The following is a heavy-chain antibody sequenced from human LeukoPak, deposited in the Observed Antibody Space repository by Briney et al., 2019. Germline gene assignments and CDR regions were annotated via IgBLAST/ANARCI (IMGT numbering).Heavy chain of an antibody. CDR1: GGSISSYY. V-gene: IGHV3-11*01. CDR3: ARTGDYYGSGSYIDY. D-gene: IGHD3-10*01. CDR2: ISSSGGTI. J-gene: IGHJ4*02. Sequence: LSLTCTVSGGSISSYYWSWIRQAPGKGLEWVSYISSSGGTIYYADSVKGRFTISRDNAKNSLYPQMNSLRAEDTAVYYCARTGDYYGSGSYIDYWGQGTLVTVSS.